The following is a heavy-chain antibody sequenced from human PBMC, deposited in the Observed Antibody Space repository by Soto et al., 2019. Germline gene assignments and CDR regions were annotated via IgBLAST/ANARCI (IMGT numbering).Heavy chain of an antibody. V-gene: IGHV3-13*01. CDR3: ARANGDAFDY. D-gene: IGHD4-17*01. J-gene: IGHJ4*02. CDR1: GFTFSSYD. CDR2: IGTAADT. Sequence: EVQLVESGGGLVQPGGSLRLSCAASGFTFSSYDMHWVRQVTGKGLEWVSGIGTAADTYYPGSVKGRFTISRENAKNSLYIQMNSLRAGDTAVYYCARANGDAFDYWGQGTLVTVSS.